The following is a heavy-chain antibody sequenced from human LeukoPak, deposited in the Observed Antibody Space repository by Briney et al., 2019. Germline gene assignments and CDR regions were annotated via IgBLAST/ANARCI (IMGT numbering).Heavy chain of an antibody. CDR2: ISSSSSYI. CDR1: GFTFSSYA. CDR3: ARGFLEWNLDY. V-gene: IGHV3-21*01. J-gene: IGHJ4*02. Sequence: GGSLRLSCAASGFTFSSYAMSWVRQAPGKGLEWVSSISSSSSYIYYADSVKGRFTISRDNAKNSLYLQMNSLRAEDTAVYYCARGFLEWNLDYWGQGTLVTVSS. D-gene: IGHD3-3*01.